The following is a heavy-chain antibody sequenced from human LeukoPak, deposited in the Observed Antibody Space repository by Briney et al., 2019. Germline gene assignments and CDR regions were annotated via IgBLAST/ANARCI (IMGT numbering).Heavy chain of an antibody. V-gene: IGHV4-59*12. D-gene: IGHD3-10*01. CDR2: IYHSGST. Sequence: SETLSLTCTVSGGSISTYYWSWIRQPPGKGLEWIGYIYHSGSTNYNPSLKSRVAMSVDTSKSQFSLKLNSVTAADTAVDHCARGSGGGSGRNYKDHYYGMDVWGQGTTVTVSS. CDR3: ARGSGGGSGRNYKDHYYGMDV. CDR1: GGSISTYY. J-gene: IGHJ6*02.